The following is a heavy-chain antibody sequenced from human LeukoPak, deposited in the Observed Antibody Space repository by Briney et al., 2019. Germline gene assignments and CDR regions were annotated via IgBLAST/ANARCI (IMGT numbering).Heavy chain of an antibody. J-gene: IGHJ4*02. D-gene: IGHD6-13*01. V-gene: IGHV3-23*01. CDR1: GFTFSSYA. CDR3: GCGNSSWYCVY. CDR2: ISGSGSST. Sequence: PGGSLRLSCTASGFTFSSYAMSWVRQAPGKGLEWVSAISGSGSSTYYADSVKGRFTISRDNSKNTLYLQMNSLRAEDTAVYYCGCGNSSWYCVYWGQGTLVTVSS.